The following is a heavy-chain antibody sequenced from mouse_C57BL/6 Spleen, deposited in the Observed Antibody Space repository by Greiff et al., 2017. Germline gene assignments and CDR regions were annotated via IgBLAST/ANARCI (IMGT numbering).Heavy chain of an antibody. J-gene: IGHJ3*01. D-gene: IGHD2-3*01. CDR2: ISYDGSN. Sequence: LVESGPGLVKPSQSLSLTCSVTGYSITSGYYWNWIRQFPGNKLEWMGYISYDGSNNYNPSLKNRISITRDPSKNQFFLKLNSVTTEDTATYYCARDGYYGFAYWGQGTLVTVSA. V-gene: IGHV3-6*01. CDR1: GYSITSGYY. CDR3: ARDGYYGFAY.